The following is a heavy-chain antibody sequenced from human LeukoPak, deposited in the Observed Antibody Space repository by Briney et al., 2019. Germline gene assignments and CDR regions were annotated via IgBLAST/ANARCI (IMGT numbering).Heavy chain of an antibody. D-gene: IGHD2-2*01. V-gene: IGHV4-39*01. J-gene: IGHJ4*02. Sequence: SETLCLTCTVSGGSISSSSYYWGWIRQPPGKGLEWIGGIYYSGSTYYNPPLKSRVTISVDTSKNQFSLKLSSVTAADTAGYYCARHSYCSSTGCYNRYFDYWGQGTLVTVSS. CDR3: ARHSYCSSTGCYNRYFDY. CDR2: IYYSGST. CDR1: GGSISSSSYY.